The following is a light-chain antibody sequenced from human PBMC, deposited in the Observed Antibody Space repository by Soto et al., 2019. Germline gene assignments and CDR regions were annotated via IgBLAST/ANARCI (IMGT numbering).Light chain of an antibody. J-gene: IGKJ5*01. CDR2: GAS. Sequence: EIVLTQSPGTLSLSPGERATLSCRASQSVSSSYLAWYQQKPGQAPSLLIYGASSRATGIPDRFSGSGSGTDFTLTISRLEPEAFAVYYCQQYGSSPRITFGQGTRLEIK. CDR1: QSVSSSY. CDR3: QQYGSSPRIT. V-gene: IGKV3-20*01.